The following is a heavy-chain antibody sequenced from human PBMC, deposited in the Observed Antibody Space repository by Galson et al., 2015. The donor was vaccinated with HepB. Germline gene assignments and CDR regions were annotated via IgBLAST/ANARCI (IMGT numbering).Heavy chain of an antibody. D-gene: IGHD2-2*01. CDR2: IIPIFGTA. V-gene: IGHV1-69*13. CDR3: AREVDIVAVPAADGFWFDP. J-gene: IGHJ5*02. Sequence: SVKVSCKASGGTFSSYAISWVRQAPGQGLEWMGGIIPIFGTANYAQKFQGRVTITADESTSTAYMELSSLRSEDTAVYYCAREVDIVAVPAADGFWFDPWGQGTLVTVSS. CDR1: GGTFSSYA.